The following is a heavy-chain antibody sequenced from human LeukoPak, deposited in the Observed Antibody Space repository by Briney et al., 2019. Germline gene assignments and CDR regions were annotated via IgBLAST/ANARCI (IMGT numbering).Heavy chain of an antibody. D-gene: IGHD6-13*01. J-gene: IGHJ4*02. CDR1: GGSISSSY. V-gene: IGHV4-4*07. CDR3: ARDWSRWSFDY. Sequence: PSETLSLTCTVSGGSISSSYWSWLQQPAGKGLEWIGRIYTSGSTNYNPSLKSRVTMSVDTSKNQFSLKLSSLTAADTAVYYCARDWSRWSFDYWGQGTLVTVSS. CDR2: IYTSGST.